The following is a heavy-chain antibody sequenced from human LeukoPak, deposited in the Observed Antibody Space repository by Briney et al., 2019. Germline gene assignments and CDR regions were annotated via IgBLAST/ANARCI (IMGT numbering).Heavy chain of an antibody. CDR3: AKDPNGDYIGAFDM. Sequence: GGSLRLSCAASGFIFSSYAMSWVRQAPGKGLEWVSTISGSGDRTLYADSVKGRFTISRDNFKNTLYLQMNSLRAEDTALYHCAKDPNGDYIGAFDMWGQGTMVTVSS. J-gene: IGHJ3*02. CDR2: ISGSGDRT. D-gene: IGHD4-17*01. V-gene: IGHV3-23*01. CDR1: GFIFSSYA.